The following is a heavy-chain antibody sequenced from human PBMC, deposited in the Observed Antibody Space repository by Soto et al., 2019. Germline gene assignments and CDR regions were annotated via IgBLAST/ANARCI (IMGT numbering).Heavy chain of an antibody. CDR1: GFSVSSNY. Sequence: PGGFLRLSCAASGFSVSSNYMTWVRQAPGKGLEWVSVIYSGGNTYYADSVKGRFSISRDNSKNTLYLQMNSLRAEDTAVYYCTRDSRDTVSDYWGQGTLVTVSS. CDR2: IYSGGNT. D-gene: IGHD4-17*01. CDR3: TRDSRDTVSDY. J-gene: IGHJ4*02. V-gene: IGHV3-66*01.